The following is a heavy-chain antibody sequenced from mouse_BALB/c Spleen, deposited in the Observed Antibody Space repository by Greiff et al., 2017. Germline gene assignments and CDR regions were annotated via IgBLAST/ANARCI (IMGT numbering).Heavy chain of an antibody. CDR2: IYPGDGDT. CDR1: GYTFTSYW. CDR3: ARGKTTGSRYFDY. J-gene: IGHJ2*01. D-gene: IGHD1-1*01. Sequence: QVQLQQSGAELARPGASVKLSCKASGYTFTSYWMQWVKQRPGQGLEWIGAIYPGDGDTGYTQKFKGKATLTADKSSSTAYMQLSSLASEDSAVYYCARGKTTGSRYFDYWGQGTTLTVSS. V-gene: IGHV1-87*01.